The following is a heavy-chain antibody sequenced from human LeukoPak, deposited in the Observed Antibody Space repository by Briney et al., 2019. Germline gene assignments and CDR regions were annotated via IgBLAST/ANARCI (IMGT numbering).Heavy chain of an antibody. CDR3: VKDISVNYYDSSGYYTPRSGS. D-gene: IGHD3-22*01. Sequence: GGSLRLSCAASGFTFSSYGMHWVGQAPGKGLEWVAFIRYDGSNKYYADSVKGRFTISRDNSKNTLYLQMNSLRAEDTAVYYCVKDISVNYYDSSGYYTPRSGSWGQGTLVTVSS. V-gene: IGHV3-30*02. CDR2: IRYDGSNK. CDR1: GFTFSSYG. J-gene: IGHJ5*02.